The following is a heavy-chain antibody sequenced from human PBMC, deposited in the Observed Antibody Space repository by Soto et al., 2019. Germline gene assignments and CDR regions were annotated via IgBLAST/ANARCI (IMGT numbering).Heavy chain of an antibody. CDR3: ARENAPPYFDY. J-gene: IGHJ4*02. D-gene: IGHD2-2*01. Sequence: QVHLVESGGGVVQPGRSLRLSCAASGFSFNDFGVHWVRQAPGKGLEWVAVIWYGGKKTNYVDSVKGRFIISRDISKNMVYLQMNSLRDEDTAVYYCARENAPPYFDYWGQGNLVTVSS. V-gene: IGHV3-33*01. CDR2: IWYGGKKT. CDR1: GFSFNDFG.